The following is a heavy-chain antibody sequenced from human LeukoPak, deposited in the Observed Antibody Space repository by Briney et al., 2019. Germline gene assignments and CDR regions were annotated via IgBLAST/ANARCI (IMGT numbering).Heavy chain of an antibody. Sequence: SSETLSLTCAVYGGSFSGYYWSWIRQPPGKGLEWIGEINHSGSTNYNPSLKSRVTISVDTSKNQFSLKLSSVTAADTAVYYCARDSLVAAPDYWGQGTLVTVSS. CDR1: GGSFSGYY. D-gene: IGHD5-12*01. CDR2: INHSGST. J-gene: IGHJ4*02. CDR3: ARDSLVAAPDY. V-gene: IGHV4-34*01.